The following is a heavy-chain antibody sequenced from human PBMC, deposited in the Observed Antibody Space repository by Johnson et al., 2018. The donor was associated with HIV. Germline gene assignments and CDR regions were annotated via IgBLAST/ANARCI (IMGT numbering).Heavy chain of an antibody. Sequence: QVQVVESGGGVVQPGRSLRLSCAASGFIFSSYVMYWVRQAPGKGLEWVAVISYDGSNKYYADSVKGRFTISRDNSKNTLYLQMNSLRAEDTAVYYCSRQPWDGSDILGQGTAVTVSS. J-gene: IGHJ3*02. CDR2: ISYDGSNK. V-gene: IGHV3-30*04. CDR1: GFIFSSYV. CDR3: SRQPWDGSDI.